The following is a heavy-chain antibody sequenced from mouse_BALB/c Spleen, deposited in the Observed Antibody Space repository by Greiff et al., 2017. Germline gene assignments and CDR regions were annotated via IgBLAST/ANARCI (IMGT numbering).Heavy chain of an antibody. D-gene: IGHD1-1*01. CDR3: ARDRDSRYFDC. V-gene: IGHV5-9-4*01. CDR2: ISSGGSYT. Sequence: EVKLMESGGGLVKPGGSLKLSCAASGFTFSSYAMSWVRQSPEKRLEWVAEISSGGSYTYYPDTVTGRFTISRDNAKNTLYLEMSSLRSEDTAMYYCARDRDSRYFDCWGQGTTLTVSS. CDR1: GFTFSSYA. J-gene: IGHJ2*01.